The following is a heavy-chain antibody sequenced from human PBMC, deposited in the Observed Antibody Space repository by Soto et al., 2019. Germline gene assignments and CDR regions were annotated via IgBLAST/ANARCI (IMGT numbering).Heavy chain of an antibody. CDR2: ISGTGDSS. V-gene: IGHV3-23*01. CDR3: AKDNGNYGSGRFSH. D-gene: IGHD3-10*01. J-gene: IGHJ4*02. CDR1: GFTFGSYA. Sequence: EVQLLESGGGLVQPGGSLRLSCAASGFTFGSYAMSWVRQAPGKGLEWVSLISGTGDSSEYANSVKGRFTISRYYSKTTVFLQMNSLRAEDTAVYFCAKDNGNYGSGRFSHWGQGTLVTVSS.